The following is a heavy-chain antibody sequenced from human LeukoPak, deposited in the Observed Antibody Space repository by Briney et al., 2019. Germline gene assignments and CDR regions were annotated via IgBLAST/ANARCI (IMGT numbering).Heavy chain of an antibody. CDR3: TRDQYYDILTGYPGPFDY. J-gene: IGHJ4*02. CDR1: GFTSGNAW. D-gene: IGHD3-9*01. Sequence: GGSLRLSCAASGFTSGNAWMSWVRQAPGKGLEWVGRIKTKTEGETTDYAAPVKGRFTVSRDDSKSIAYLQMNSLKTEDTAVYYCTRDQYYDILTGYPGPFDYWGQGTLVTVSS. V-gene: IGHV3-15*01. CDR2: IKTKTEGETT.